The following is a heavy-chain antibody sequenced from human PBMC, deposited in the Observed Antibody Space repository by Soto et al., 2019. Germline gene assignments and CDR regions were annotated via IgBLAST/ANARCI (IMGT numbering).Heavy chain of an antibody. CDR1: GFTFGDYA. CDR2: IRSKAYGGTT. CDR3: TRGPDMVRGVITYYYGMDV. D-gene: IGHD3-10*01. J-gene: IGHJ6*02. Sequence: GGSLRLSCTAPGFTFGDYAMSWVRQAPGKGLEWVGFIRSKAYGGTTEYAASVKGRFTISRDDSKSIAYLQMNSLKTEDTAVYYCTRGPDMVRGVITYYYGMDVWGQGTTVTVSS. V-gene: IGHV3-49*04.